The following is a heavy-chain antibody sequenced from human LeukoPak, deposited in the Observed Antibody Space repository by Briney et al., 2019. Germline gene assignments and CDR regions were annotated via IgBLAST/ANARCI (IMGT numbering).Heavy chain of an antibody. CDR2: IKSKTDGGTT. D-gene: IGHD3-22*01. CDR3: TTDHPTYYYGSSGYYYYFDY. J-gene: IGHJ4*02. CDR1: GFPFSNAW. V-gene: IGHV3-15*01. Sequence: TGGSLRLSCAASGFPFSNAWMSWVRQAPGKGLEWVGRIKSKTDGGTTDYAAPVKGRFTISRDDSKNTLYLQMNSLKTEDTAVYYCTTDHPTYYYGSSGYYYYFDYWGQGTLVTVSS.